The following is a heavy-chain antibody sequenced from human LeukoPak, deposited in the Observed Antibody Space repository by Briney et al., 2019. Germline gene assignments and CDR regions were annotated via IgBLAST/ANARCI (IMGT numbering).Heavy chain of an antibody. V-gene: IGHV4-39*07. Sequence: TSETLSLTCTLSGGSISSAGSYYWGWIRQPPGKGLEWIGSMSHSGSTYFNPSLESRGSILLDTSKRQFSLKVTSVSAADTAVYYCARGRFRSTWYFDFWGQGVLVTVSS. CDR1: GGSISSAGSYY. J-gene: IGHJ4*02. D-gene: IGHD6-13*01. CDR3: ARGRFRSTWYFDF. CDR2: MSHSGST.